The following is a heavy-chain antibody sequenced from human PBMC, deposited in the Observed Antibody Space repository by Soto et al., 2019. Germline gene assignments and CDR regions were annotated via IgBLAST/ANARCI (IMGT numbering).Heavy chain of an antibody. Sequence: SDTLSLTCTVSGGSISSGGYYWSWIRQHPGKGLEWIGYIYYSGSTYYSPSLTSRVTISVDTSKNQFSLKLSSVTAADTAVYYCARLIGSRSSDYWGQETLVTVSS. CDR3: ARLIGSRSSDY. J-gene: IGHJ4*02. V-gene: IGHV4-31*03. D-gene: IGHD3-10*01. CDR1: GGSISSGGYY. CDR2: IYYSGST.